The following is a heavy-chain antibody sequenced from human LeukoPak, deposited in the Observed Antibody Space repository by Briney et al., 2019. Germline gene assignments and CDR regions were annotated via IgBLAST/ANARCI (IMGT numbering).Heavy chain of an antibody. J-gene: IGHJ4*02. CDR1: GYTFTGYY. D-gene: IGHD2-2*01. V-gene: IGHV1-2*02. CDR2: INPNSGGT. CDR3: ARDFTSHPYFDY. Sequence: ASVKVSCKASGYTFTGYYMHWVRQAPGQGLEWMGWINPNSGGTNYAQKFQGRVTMTRDTSISTAYMELSRLRSDDTAVYYCARDFTSHPYFDYWGQGTLVTVSS.